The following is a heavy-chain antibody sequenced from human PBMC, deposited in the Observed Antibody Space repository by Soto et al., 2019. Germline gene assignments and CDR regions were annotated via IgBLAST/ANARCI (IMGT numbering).Heavy chain of an antibody. Sequence: EVWLVESGGGLVQPGGSLRLSCAASGFTFSSYWMHWVRQAPGKGLVWVSRIKSDGSGTYYADSVKGRLTISRDNAKNTLYLQMNSLRAEDTAVYYCARGDGDYYDGNGYLGRHWGQGTLVTVSS. J-gene: IGHJ4*02. V-gene: IGHV3-74*01. CDR2: IKSDGSGT. D-gene: IGHD3-22*01. CDR3: ARGDGDYYDGNGYLGRH. CDR1: GFTFSSYW.